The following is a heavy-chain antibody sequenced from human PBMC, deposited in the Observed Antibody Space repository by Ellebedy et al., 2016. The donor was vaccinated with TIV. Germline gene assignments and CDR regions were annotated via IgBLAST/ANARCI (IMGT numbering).Heavy chain of an antibody. CDR3: ARDGGAPPYSGYGDY. V-gene: IGHV1-46*01. D-gene: IGHD5-12*01. CDR2: INPSGGST. J-gene: IGHJ4*02. Sequence: AASVKVSCKASGYTFTSYYMHWVRQAPGQGLEWMGIINPSGGSTSYAQKFQVRVTMTRDTSTSTVYMELSSLRSEDTAVYYCARDGGAPPYSGYGDYWGQGTLVTVSS. CDR1: GYTFTSYY.